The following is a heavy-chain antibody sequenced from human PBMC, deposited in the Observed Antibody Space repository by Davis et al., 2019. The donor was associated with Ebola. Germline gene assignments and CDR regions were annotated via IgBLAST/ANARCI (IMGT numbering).Heavy chain of an antibody. J-gene: IGHJ4*02. CDR1: GFTFNEYE. D-gene: IGHD5-18*01. CDR3: VPGTWI. Sequence: PGGSLRLSCVPSGFTFNEYEMNWVRQAQGKGLEWISYISDSGSSAYYTESVKGRFTISRATAKNSLYLQMNTLRVEDTAVYYCVPGTWIRGQGTLVTVSS. V-gene: IGHV3-48*03. CDR2: ISDSGSSA.